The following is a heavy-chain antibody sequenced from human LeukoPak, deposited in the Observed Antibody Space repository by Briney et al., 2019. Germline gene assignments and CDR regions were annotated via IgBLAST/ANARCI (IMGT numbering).Heavy chain of an antibody. Sequence: KPSETLSLTCTVSGYSISSGYYWGWIRQPPGKGLEWVSSISSSSSYIYYADSVKGRFTISRDNAKNSLYLQMNSLRAEDTAVYYCAREYYGSGSPFDYWGQGSLVTVSS. CDR2: ISSSSSYI. CDR3: AREYYGSGSPFDY. CDR1: GYSISSGYY. D-gene: IGHD3-10*01. V-gene: IGHV3-21*01. J-gene: IGHJ4*02.